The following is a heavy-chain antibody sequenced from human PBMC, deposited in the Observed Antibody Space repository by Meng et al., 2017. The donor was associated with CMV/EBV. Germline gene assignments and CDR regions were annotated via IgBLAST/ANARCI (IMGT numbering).Heavy chain of an antibody. V-gene: IGHV3-30*02. CDR2: IRYDGSNK. J-gene: IGHJ4*02. CDR1: GFTFSSYG. Sequence: GGSLRLSCAASGFTFSSYGMHWVRQAPGKGLEWVAFIRYDGSNKYYADSVKGRFTISRDNSENTLYLQMNSLRAEDTAVYYCAKDPAFKAGPYYFDYWGQGTLVTVS. CDR3: AKDPAFKAGPYYFDY.